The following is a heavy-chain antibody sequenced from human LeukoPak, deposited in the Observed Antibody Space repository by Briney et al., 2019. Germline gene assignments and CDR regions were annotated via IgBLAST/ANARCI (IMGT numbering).Heavy chain of an antibody. J-gene: IGHJ4*02. V-gene: IGHV1-18*01. Sequence: ASVKVSCKASGYTFTSYGISWVRQAPGQGLEWMGWISAYNGNTNYAQKLQGRVTMTTDTSTSTAYMELRSLRSDDTAVYYCARTRYYYDSSGYYFQPAFSYWGQGTLVTVSS. CDR2: ISAYNGNT. D-gene: IGHD3-22*01. CDR1: GYTFTSYG. CDR3: ARTRYYYDSSGYYFQPAFSY.